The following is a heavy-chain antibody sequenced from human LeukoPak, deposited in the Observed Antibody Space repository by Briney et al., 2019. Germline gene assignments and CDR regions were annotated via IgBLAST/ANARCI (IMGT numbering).Heavy chain of an antibody. D-gene: IGHD6-13*01. Sequence: ASVKVSCKASGYTFTIYGIGWVRQAPGQGLEWMGWNNTYNEETDYAQKFQGRVTMTTDSSTNTAHMELRSLRSDDTAMYYCVRVGQQLILWFDPWGQGTLVTVSS. CDR3: VRVGQQLILWFDP. J-gene: IGHJ5*02. CDR2: NNTYNEET. CDR1: GYTFTIYG. V-gene: IGHV1-18*01.